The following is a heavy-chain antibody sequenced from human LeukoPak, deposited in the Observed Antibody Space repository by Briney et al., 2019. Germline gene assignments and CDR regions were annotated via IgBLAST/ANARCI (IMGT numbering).Heavy chain of an antibody. Sequence: AGRSLRLSCAASGFNFRDYHMSWISQAPGKGLEWDAYIVGSSSYTNDADSVKGRFTISRDNRENSLYLQMNSLRDEDTAVYYCARDGGRDSTYWYYYWGQGTLVTVSS. D-gene: IGHD6-13*01. V-gene: IGHV3-11*06. CDR1: GFNFRDYH. CDR3: ARDGGRDSTYWYYY. J-gene: IGHJ4*02. CDR2: IVGSSSYT.